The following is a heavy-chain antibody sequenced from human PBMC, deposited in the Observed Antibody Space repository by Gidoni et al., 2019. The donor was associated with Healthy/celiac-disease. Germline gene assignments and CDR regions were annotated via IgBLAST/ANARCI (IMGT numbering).Heavy chain of an antibody. CDR1: GFAFSGSA. J-gene: IGHJ6*02. CDR3: TSPTYSSGWFLMDV. V-gene: IGHV3-73*02. Sequence: EVQLVESGGGLVQPGGSLKLSCAASGFAFSGSAMHWVRQASGKGLEWVGRIRSKANSYATAYAASVKGRFTISRDDSKNTAYLQMNSLKTEDTAVYYCTSPTYSSGWFLMDVWGQGTTVTVSS. CDR2: IRSKANSYAT. D-gene: IGHD6-19*01.